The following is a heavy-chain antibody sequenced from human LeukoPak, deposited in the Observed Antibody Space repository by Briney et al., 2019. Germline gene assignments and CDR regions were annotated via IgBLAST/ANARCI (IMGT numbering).Heavy chain of an antibody. CDR2: IYPRDSDT. J-gene: IGHJ4*02. Sequence: GVSLKISCTGSAHNFTSYSIACVRHMSRKGLEWMGIIYPRDSDTRYSPSFKGQVTISAGKSISTAYLQWSSLKASDTAMYYCARHVNQMASLPDWGQGTLVTVSS. CDR1: AHNFTSYS. V-gene: IGHV5-51*01. D-gene: IGHD5-24*01. CDR3: ARHVNQMASLPD.